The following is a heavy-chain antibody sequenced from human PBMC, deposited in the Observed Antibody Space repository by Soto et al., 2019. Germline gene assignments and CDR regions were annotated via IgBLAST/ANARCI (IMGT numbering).Heavy chain of an antibody. CDR1: GFSFSYYS. CDR2: ISSTGTYK. D-gene: IGHD3-10*01. Sequence: GGSLRLSCAASGFSFSYYSMSWVRQAPGKGLEWVSSISSTGTYKYYADAVKGRFTISRDNAKNSLFLQMDRLRVDDTAVYHRARISRGNWFDSWGQGTLVTVSS. V-gene: IGHV3-21*01. CDR3: ARISRGNWFDS. J-gene: IGHJ5*01.